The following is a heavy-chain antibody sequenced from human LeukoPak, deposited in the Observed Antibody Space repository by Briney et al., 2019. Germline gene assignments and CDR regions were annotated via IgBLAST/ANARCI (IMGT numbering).Heavy chain of an antibody. CDR1: GYTFTDYY. V-gene: IGHV1-2*06. Sequence: ASVKVSCKASGYTFTDYYMHWVRQAPGQGLEWMGRINPNSGGTNYAQKFQGRVTMTRDMSISTAYMELSSLRSGDTAVYYCAILDYGDYGGVSDWGQGTLVTVSS. CDR3: AILDYGDYGGVSD. J-gene: IGHJ4*02. D-gene: IGHD4-17*01. CDR2: INPNSGGT.